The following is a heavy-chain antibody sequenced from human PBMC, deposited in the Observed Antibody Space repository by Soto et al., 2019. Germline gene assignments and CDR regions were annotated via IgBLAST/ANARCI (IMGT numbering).Heavy chain of an antibody. CDR2: IYYSGST. CDR3: ARDREYSYGFIY. CDR1: GGSISSGGYY. J-gene: IGHJ4*02. V-gene: IGHV4-31*03. Sequence: SETLSLTCTVSGGSISSGGYYWRWIRQHPGKGLEWIGYIYYSGSTYYNPSLKSRVTISVDTSKNQFSLKLSSVTAADTAVYCCARDREYSYGFIYWGQGTLVTVS. D-gene: IGHD5-18*01.